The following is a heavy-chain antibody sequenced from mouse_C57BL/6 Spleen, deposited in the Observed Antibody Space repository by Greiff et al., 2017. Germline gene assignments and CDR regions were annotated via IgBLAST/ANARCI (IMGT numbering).Heavy chain of an antibody. V-gene: IGHV6-6*01. CDR2: IRNKANNHAT. CDR1: GFTFSDAW. J-gene: IGHJ3*01. Sequence: EVQLQQSGGGLVQPGGSMKLSCAASGFTFSDAWMDWVRQSPEKGLEWVAEIRNKANNHATYYAESVKGRFTISRDDSKSSVYLQMNSLRAEDTGIYYCTRKRDVAWFAYWGQGTLVTVSA. CDR3: TRKRDVAWFAY. D-gene: IGHD3-3*01.